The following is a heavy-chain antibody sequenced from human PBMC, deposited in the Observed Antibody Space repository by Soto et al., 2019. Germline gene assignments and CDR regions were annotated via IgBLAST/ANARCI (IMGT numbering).Heavy chain of an antibody. J-gene: IGHJ4*02. V-gene: IGHV3-11*01. CDR2: ISGSGSAI. Sequence: GGSLRLSCAASGFTFSDYYMSWIRQAPGKGLEWVSYISGSGSAIYYADSMKGRFTISRDNAKNSLYLQMNSLRAEDTAVYYCARVYNIAHSRHFDFWAQGTLVTVSS. CDR3: ARVYNIAHSRHFDF. D-gene: IGHD2-15*01. CDR1: GFTFSDYY.